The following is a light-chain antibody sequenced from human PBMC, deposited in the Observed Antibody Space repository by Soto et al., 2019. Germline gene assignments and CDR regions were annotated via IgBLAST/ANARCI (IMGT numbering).Light chain of an antibody. J-gene: IGLJ1*01. CDR1: SGDVGGYNY. V-gene: IGLV2-14*01. CDR3: SSYTSSSPYV. CDR2: DVS. Sequence: LTQPASVSGSPGHSITISCTGTSGDVGGYNYVSWYQQHPGKAPKLMIYDVSNRPSGVSNRFSGSKSGNTASLTISGLQAEDEADYYCSSYTSSSPYVFGTGTKVTV.